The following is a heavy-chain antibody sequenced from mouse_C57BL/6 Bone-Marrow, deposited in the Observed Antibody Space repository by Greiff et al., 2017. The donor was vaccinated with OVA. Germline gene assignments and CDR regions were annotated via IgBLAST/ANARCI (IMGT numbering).Heavy chain of an antibody. Sequence: VQLQQSGAELVRPGASVTLSCKASGYTFTDYEMHWVKQTPVHGLEWIGAIDPETGGTAYNQKFKGKAILTADKSSSTAYMELRSLTSEDSAVYYCTRGLLLEAWFAYWGQGTLVTVSA. V-gene: IGHV1-15*01. J-gene: IGHJ3*01. CDR2: IDPETGGT. CDR3: TRGLLLEAWFAY. D-gene: IGHD1-1*01. CDR1: GYTFTDYE.